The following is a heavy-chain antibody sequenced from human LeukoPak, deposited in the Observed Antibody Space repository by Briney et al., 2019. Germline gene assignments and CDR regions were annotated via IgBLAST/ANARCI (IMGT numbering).Heavy chain of an antibody. D-gene: IGHD3-22*01. CDR1: GYSISSGYY. Sequence: SETLSLTCAVSGYSISSGYYWGWIRQPPGKGLEWIGSIFHSGSTYQNPSLKSRVTISLDTSKNQFSLKLSSVTAADTAVYYCARGRSRSGYYDYWGQGTLVTVSS. J-gene: IGHJ4*02. CDR3: ARGRSRSGYYDY. V-gene: IGHV4-38-2*01. CDR2: IFHSGST.